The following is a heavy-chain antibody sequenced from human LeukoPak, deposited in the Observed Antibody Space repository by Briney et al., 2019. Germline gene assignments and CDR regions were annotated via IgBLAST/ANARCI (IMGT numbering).Heavy chain of an antibody. D-gene: IGHD2-15*01. CDR3: VRQGGWGGAASLIEF. V-gene: IGHV4-39*01. J-gene: IGHJ4*02. CDR2: MFYRGST. CDR1: GVSISTSTHY. Sequence: SETLSLTCTVSGVSISTSTHYWAWLRQPPGKALEWIASMFYRGSTYYNASLRSRVTLSVDTSMNQFSPKLSSVTASDTATFYCVRQGGWGGAASLIEFWRQGTLVTVSS.